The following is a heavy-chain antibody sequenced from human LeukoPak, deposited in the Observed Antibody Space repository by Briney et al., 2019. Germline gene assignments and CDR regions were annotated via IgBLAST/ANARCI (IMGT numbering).Heavy chain of an antibody. CDR2: ISSSGSGGNT. D-gene: IGHD1-26*01. CDR1: GVTLSNYA. V-gene: IGHV3-23*01. J-gene: IGHJ2*01. CDR3: AKDRTVGASYWYFDL. Sequence: GGSLRLSCVASGVTLSNYAMSWARQAPGKGLEWVSGISSSGSGGNTYYADSVKGRFTISRGSSRNTLFLHMNTLRAEDTAIYYCAKDRTVGASYWYFDLWGRGTLVTVCS.